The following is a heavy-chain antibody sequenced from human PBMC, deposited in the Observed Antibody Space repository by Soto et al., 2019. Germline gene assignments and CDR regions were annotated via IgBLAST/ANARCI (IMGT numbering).Heavy chain of an antibody. CDR3: ARDYYKYYDSSGYYGGHYFDY. J-gene: IGHJ4*01. D-gene: IGHD3-22*01. Sequence: PGGSLRLSCAASGFTFSSYAMHWVRQAPGKGLEWVALISYDGSNKDYADSVKGRFTISRDNSRNTLFLQMNSLRAEDTAVYYCARDYYKYYDSSGYYGGHYFDYWG. V-gene: IGHV3-30-3*01. CDR1: GFTFSSYA. CDR2: ISYDGSNK.